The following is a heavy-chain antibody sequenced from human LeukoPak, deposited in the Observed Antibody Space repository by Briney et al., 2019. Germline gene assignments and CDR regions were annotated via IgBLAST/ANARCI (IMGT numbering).Heavy chain of an antibody. CDR3: ARDQGPLVGGLWDDAFDI. D-gene: IGHD1-26*01. CDR1: GYTFTSYY. CDR2: INPSGGST. V-gene: IGHV1-46*01. J-gene: IGHJ3*02. Sequence: ASVKVSCKASGYTFTSYYMHWVRQAPGQGLEWMGIINPSGGSTSYAQKFQGRVTITADESTSTAYMELSSLRSEDTAVYYCARDQGPLVGGLWDDAFDIWGQGTMVTVSS.